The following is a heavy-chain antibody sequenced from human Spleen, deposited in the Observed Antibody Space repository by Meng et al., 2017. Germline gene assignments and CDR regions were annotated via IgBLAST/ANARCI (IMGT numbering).Heavy chain of an antibody. Sequence: ASVKVSCKASGYTFPDYWLHWVRRAPGQGLEWMGRIDPKSGDTHYAQRFQGRVTMTGDTSISTDYMELNGLRSDDTTMYYCARDEDISAAGNLFGDYWGQGTLVTVSS. D-gene: IGHD6-13*01. V-gene: IGHV1-2*06. J-gene: IGHJ4*02. CDR2: IDPKSGDT. CDR3: ARDEDISAAGNLFGDY. CDR1: GYTFPDYW.